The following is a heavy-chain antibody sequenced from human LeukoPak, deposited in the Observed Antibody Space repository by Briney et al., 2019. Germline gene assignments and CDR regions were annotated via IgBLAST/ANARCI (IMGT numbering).Heavy chain of an antibody. CDR2: INSDGRRT. Sequence: PGGSLRLSCAASTFTFSNYWMHWVRQAPGKGLVWVSRINSDGRRTNYADSVKGRFTISRDNAKNTLFLQMNTLRAEDTAVYYCARDPRKAVAGTGWGQGTLVTVSS. CDR1: TFTFSNYW. J-gene: IGHJ4*02. CDR3: ARDPRKAVAGTG. D-gene: IGHD6-19*01. V-gene: IGHV3-74*01.